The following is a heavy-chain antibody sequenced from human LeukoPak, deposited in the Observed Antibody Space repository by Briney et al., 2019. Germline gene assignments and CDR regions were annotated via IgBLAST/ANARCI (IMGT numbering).Heavy chain of an antibody. CDR3: ARGVYSGSYGYYYGMDV. J-gene: IGHJ6*02. CDR2: ISAYNGNT. D-gene: IGHD1-26*01. Sequence: ASVKVSYKASGYTFTSYGISWVRQAPGQGLEWMGWISAYNGNTNYAQKLQGRVTMTTDTSTSTAYMELRSLRSDDTAVYYCARGVYSGSYGYYYGMDVWGQGTTVTVSS. CDR1: GYTFTSYG. V-gene: IGHV1-18*01.